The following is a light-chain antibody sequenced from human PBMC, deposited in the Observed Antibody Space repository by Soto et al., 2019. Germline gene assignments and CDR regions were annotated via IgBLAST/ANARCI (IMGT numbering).Light chain of an antibody. CDR3: QHTYNTAFT. CDR1: QSISRY. Sequence: DIQMTQAPSSLSASVGDRVTITCRASQSISRYVNWYQQKPRKAPRLLIFAASSWQGGVPSRFSGSGSGTDFTLTISSLQPEDFATYYCQHTYNTAFTCGRGTKVDIK. CDR2: AAS. V-gene: IGKV1-39*01. J-gene: IGKJ3*01.